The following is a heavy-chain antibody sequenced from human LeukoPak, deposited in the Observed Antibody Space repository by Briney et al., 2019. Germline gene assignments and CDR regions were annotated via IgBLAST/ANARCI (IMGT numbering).Heavy chain of an antibody. D-gene: IGHD4-17*01. V-gene: IGHV4-34*01. J-gene: IGHJ1*01. CDR1: GGSFSGYY. Sequence: PSETLSLTCAVSGGSFSGYYWSWIRQPPGKGLEWIGEINHSGSTNYNPSLKSRVTISVDTSKNQFSLKLSSVTAADTAVYYCARAPRYGDTRRRDSQHWGQGTLVTVSS. CDR2: INHSGST. CDR3: ARAPRYGDTRRRDSQH.